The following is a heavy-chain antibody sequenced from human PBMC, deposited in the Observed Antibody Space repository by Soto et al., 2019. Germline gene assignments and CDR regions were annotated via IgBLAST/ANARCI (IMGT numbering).Heavy chain of an antibody. J-gene: IGHJ4*02. Sequence: ASVKVSCKASGYTFITYAMHWVRQAPGQRLEWMGWINAGNGNTKYSQKFQGRVSITRDTSASTAYMELSSLRSEDTAVYYCARGIIVGGWYPYYFDYWGQGTLVTVSS. V-gene: IGHV1-3*01. CDR3: ARGIIVGGWYPYYFDY. CDR2: INAGNGNT. CDR1: GYTFITYA. D-gene: IGHD6-19*01.